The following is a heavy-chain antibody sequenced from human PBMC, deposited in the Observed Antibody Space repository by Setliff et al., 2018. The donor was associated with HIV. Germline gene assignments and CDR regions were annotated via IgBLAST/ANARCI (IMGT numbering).Heavy chain of an antibody. Sequence: HPGGSLRLSCTTSGLIFGDYTMSWVRQAPGKGLEWVSGISGSGANTYHADSVKGRFTISIDNSKNTLYLQMNSLRADDTAVYYCAPPPRGGPGFSYWGQGTLVTVSS. V-gene: IGHV3-23*01. J-gene: IGHJ4*02. CDR2: ISGSGANT. CDR3: APPPRGGPGFSY. D-gene: IGHD3-10*01. CDR1: GLIFGDYT.